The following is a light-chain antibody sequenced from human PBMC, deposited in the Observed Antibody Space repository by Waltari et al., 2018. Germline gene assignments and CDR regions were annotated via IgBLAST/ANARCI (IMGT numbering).Light chain of an antibody. CDR1: SSALGGYNL. Sequence: QSALTQPASVSGSPGQSITISCTVDSSALGGYNLVSWYQRRPGEAPKLLIYEGSKRPSGVSIRFSGSRSGDTASLTISGLQSEDEADYSCSSFGGIGSFVFGSGTKVTVL. J-gene: IGLJ1*01. CDR3: SSFGGIGSFV. CDR2: EGS. V-gene: IGLV2-23*01.